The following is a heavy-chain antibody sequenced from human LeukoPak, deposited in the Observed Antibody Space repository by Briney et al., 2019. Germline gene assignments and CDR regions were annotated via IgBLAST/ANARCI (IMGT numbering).Heavy chain of an antibody. CDR3: ARGAVVVPNWFDP. J-gene: IGHJ5*02. CDR1: GGSISSGSFY. V-gene: IGHV4-61*02. D-gene: IGHD2-2*01. Sequence: PSQTLSLTCTVSGGSISSGSFYWRWIRQPAGMGLEWIGRIYTTGRTNYNPSLKSRVTISVDTSKNQFSLKLSSVTAAETAVYYCARGAVVVPNWFDPWGQGTLVTVSS. CDR2: IYTTGRT.